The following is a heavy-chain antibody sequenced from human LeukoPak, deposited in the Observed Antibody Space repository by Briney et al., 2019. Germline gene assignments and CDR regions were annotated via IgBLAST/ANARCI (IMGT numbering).Heavy chain of an antibody. V-gene: IGHV3-23*01. CDR1: GFTFSSYA. CDR2: ISRSGDRI. CDR3: AREIGDFDY. Sequence: GGSLRLSCAASGFTFSSYAMSWVRQAPGKGLEWVSVISRSGDRIYYADSVKGRFTISRDNSKNTLYLQMNSLRAEDTAVYCCAREIGDFDYWGQGTLVTVSS. J-gene: IGHJ4*02. D-gene: IGHD1-26*01.